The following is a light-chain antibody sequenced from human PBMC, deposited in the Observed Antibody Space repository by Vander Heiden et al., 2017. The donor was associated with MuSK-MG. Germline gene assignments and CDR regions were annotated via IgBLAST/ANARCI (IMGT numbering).Light chain of an antibody. CDR2: GAS. J-gene: IGKJ5*01. CDR3: HQYNTWPPGT. Sequence: EIVMTQSPATLSVSPGERATLSCRASQSVTTNLAWYQQKPGQAPRLLIYGASTRATGIPASFSGSGSGTEFTLTISSLQSEDFAVYYCHQYNTWPPGTFGQGTRLEIK. V-gene: IGKV3-15*01. CDR1: QSVTTN.